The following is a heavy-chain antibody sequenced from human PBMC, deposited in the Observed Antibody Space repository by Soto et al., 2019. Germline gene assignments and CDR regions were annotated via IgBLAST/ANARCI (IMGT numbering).Heavy chain of an antibody. CDR2: IYDSDST. CDR1: GVSIRDYY. V-gene: IGHV4-59*01. J-gene: IGHJ6*02. CDR3: ATSRKHDWSYYGVGVEV. Sequence: SETLSPTCTVSGVSIRDYYWTWIRESPGKGLDGSGYIYDSDSTPYNPSLGRRAAMSLDTSSSQISLNLRSVTAGDSAGYHCATSRKHDWSYYGVGVEVWGQGTT. D-gene: IGHD1-26*01.